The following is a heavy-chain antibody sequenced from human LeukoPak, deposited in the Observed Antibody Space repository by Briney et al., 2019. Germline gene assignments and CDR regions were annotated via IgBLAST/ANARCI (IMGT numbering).Heavy chain of an antibody. CDR1: GYTFTSYG. J-gene: IGHJ4*02. CDR3: ARDGRGYCSSTSCPSPLVDDY. CDR2: ISAYNGNT. D-gene: IGHD2-2*01. Sequence: ASVKVSCKASGYTFTSYGTSWVRQAPGQGLEWMGWISAYNGNTNYAQKLQGRVTMTTDTSTSTAYMELRSLRSDDTAVYYCARDGRGYCSSTSCPSPLVDDYWGQGTLVTVSS. V-gene: IGHV1-18*01.